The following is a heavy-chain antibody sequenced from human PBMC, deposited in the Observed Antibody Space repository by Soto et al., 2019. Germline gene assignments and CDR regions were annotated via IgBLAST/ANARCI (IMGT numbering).Heavy chain of an antibody. V-gene: IGHV3-7*01. CDR2: IKGDSSEK. Sequence: PGGSLRLSCAASGFAFGSYWMSWVRQAPGKGLEWLGTIKGDSSEKKYVASVRGRFTMSRDNAQNSLYLKMDSLRVEDTALYFCAGDSGYGSGSSVNHYADYWGHGTLVTVSS. CDR3: AGDSGYGSGSSVNHYADY. CDR1: GFAFGSYW. J-gene: IGHJ4*01. D-gene: IGHD3-10*01.